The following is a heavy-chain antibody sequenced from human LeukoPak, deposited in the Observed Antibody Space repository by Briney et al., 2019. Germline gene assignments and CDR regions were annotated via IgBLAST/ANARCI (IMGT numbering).Heavy chain of an antibody. J-gene: IGHJ4*02. CDR2: IYHSGST. V-gene: IGHV4-38-2*02. CDR3: ARLIQIRGTYYSGSGSTQDY. D-gene: IGHD3-10*01. CDR1: GYSISSGYY. Sequence: PSETLSLTCTVSGYSISSGYYWGWIRQPPGKGLEWIGSIYHSGSTYYNPSLKSRVTISVETSKNQFSLKLNSVTAADTALYFCARLIQIRGTYYSGSGSTQDYWGQGTLVSVSS.